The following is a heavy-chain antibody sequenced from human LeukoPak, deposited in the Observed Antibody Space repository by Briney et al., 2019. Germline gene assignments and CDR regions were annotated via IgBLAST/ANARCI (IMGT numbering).Heavy chain of an antibody. Sequence: PSGTLSLTCALSGGSISSSNWWSWVRQPPGKGLEWIGEIYHSGSTNYNPSLKSRVTISVDKSKNQFSLKLSSVTAADTAVYYCARGDILTGYSYFDYWGQGTLVTVSS. D-gene: IGHD3-9*01. CDR3: ARGDILTGYSYFDY. V-gene: IGHV4-4*02. CDR1: GGSISSSNW. J-gene: IGHJ4*02. CDR2: IYHSGST.